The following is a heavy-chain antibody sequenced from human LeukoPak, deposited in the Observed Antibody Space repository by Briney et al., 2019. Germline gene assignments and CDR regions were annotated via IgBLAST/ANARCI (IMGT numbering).Heavy chain of an antibody. Sequence: GGSLRLSCTASGFTVATNYMNWVRQPPGKGLEWVSILYSGADTYYADSVKGRFVVSRDSSKNMLFLHMNALRPEDTAVYYCAKIGGHFHLDLRLWGRGTLVTVSS. J-gene: IGHJ2*01. CDR2: LYSGADT. CDR3: AKIGGHFHLDLRL. D-gene: IGHD3-16*01. V-gene: IGHV3-53*01. CDR1: GFTVATNY.